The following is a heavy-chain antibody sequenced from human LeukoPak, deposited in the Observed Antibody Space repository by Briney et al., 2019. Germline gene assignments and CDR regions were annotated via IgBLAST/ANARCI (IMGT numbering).Heavy chain of an antibody. CDR1: GGSISSGDHY. CDR3: ARASPHGSGSYYSNYYYGMDV. CDR2: IYYSGST. V-gene: IGHV4-30-4*01. D-gene: IGHD3-10*01. J-gene: IGHJ6*02. Sequence: SETLSLTCTVSGGSISSGDHYWSWIRQPPGKGLEWIGYIYYSGSTNYNPSLKSRVTISVDTSKNQFSLKLSSVTAADTAVYYCARASPHGSGSYYSNYYYGMDVWGQGTTVTVSS.